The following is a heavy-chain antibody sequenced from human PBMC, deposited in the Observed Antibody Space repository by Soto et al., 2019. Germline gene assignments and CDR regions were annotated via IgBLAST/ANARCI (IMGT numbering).Heavy chain of an antibody. J-gene: IGHJ4*02. V-gene: IGHV4-59*01. CDR2: IYYSGST. CDR3: ARRYCSGGSCYSSFDY. D-gene: IGHD2-15*01. CDR1: GDPISSYF. Sequence: SETLSLTCTVSGDPISSYFWSWMRQPPGKGLEWIGYIYYSGSTNYNASLKSRVTISVDTSKNQFSLKLSSVTAADTAVYFCARRYCSGGSCYSSFDYWGQGTLVTVSS.